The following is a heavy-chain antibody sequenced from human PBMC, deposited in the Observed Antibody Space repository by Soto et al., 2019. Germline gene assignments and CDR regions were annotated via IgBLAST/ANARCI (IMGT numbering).Heavy chain of an antibody. D-gene: IGHD2-21*02. CDR1: GGSISSDDW. V-gene: IGHV4-4*02. Sequence: QVQLQESGPGLVKPSGTLSLTCAVSGGSISSDDWWNWVRQTPGKGLEWNGEIYHSGTTNYNPSLMGRVTIAVDKAKSQFSLRLDSVTAADTAVYYCARSDCYGVCRGKWLDPWGQGILVTVSA. CDR3: ARSDCYGVCRGKWLDP. J-gene: IGHJ5*02. CDR2: IYHSGTT.